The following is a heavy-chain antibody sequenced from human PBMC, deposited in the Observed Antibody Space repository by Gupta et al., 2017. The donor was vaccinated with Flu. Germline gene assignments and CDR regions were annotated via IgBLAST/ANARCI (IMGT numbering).Heavy chain of an antibody. J-gene: IGHJ4*02. D-gene: IGHD3-9*01. CDR1: GGSFSGYY. Sequence: QVQLQQWGAGLLKPSETLSLTCAVYGGSFSGYYWSWIRQPPGKGLEWIGEINHSGSTNYNPSLKSRVTISVDTSKNQFSLKLSSVTAADTAVYYCARLGTSDYDILTGFDYWGQGTLVTVSS. CDR3: ARLGTSDYDILTGFDY. V-gene: IGHV4-34*01. CDR2: INHSGST.